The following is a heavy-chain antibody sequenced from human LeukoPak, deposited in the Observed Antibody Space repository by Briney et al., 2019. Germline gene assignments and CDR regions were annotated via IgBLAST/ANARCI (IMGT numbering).Heavy chain of an antibody. J-gene: IGHJ3*02. V-gene: IGHV1-8*01. CDR2: MNPNSANT. CDR1: GYTFTSYD. CDR3: ARFSTVREDAFDI. D-gene: IGHD3-10*01. Sequence: GASVKVSCKASGYTFTSYDINWVRQATGQGLEWMGWMNPNSANTGYAQKFQGRVTMTRNTSISTAYMELSSLRSEDTAVYYCARFSTVREDAFDIWGQGTMVTVSS.